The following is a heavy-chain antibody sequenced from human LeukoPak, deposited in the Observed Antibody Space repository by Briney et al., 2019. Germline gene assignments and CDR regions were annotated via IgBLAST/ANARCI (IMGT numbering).Heavy chain of an antibody. CDR2: ISAGGGST. Sequence: PGASLRLSCAASGFTFSSYAMTWVRQAPGKGLEWVPGISAGGGSTYYADSVKGRFTISRDNSKNTLYLQMNSLRAEDTAIYYCAKAVVGVAAIVYWGQGTLVTVSS. CDR3: AKAVVGVAAIVY. CDR1: GFTFSSYA. V-gene: IGHV3-23*01. D-gene: IGHD2-15*01. J-gene: IGHJ4*02.